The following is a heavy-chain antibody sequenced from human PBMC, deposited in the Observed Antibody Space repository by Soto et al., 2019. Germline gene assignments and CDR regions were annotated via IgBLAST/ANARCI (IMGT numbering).Heavy chain of an antibody. CDR1: GFTFGTVA. V-gene: IGHV3-23*01. CDR2: IAIASFDS. J-gene: IGHJ4*02. Sequence: EVQLLESGGGLVQPGGSLRLSCVASGFTFGTVAMTWVSQAPGKGLEWVSSIAIASFDSYYAPSVKGRLTTSRDDSKNTLYLQMQSLRADDTAVYFDFWGPGSLVTVSS. CDR3: F.